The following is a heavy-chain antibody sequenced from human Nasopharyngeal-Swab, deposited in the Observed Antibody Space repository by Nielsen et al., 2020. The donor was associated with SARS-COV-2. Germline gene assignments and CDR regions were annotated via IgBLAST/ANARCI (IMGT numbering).Heavy chain of an antibody. V-gene: IGHV3-30-3*01. CDR3: ARDASPMSDHPGAFDI. D-gene: IGHD3-22*01. J-gene: IGHJ3*02. Sequence: GESLKISCAASGFTFSSYAMHWVRQAPGKGLEWVAVISYDGSSKYYADSVKGRFTISRDNSKNTLYLQMNSLRAEDTAVYYCARDASPMSDHPGAFDIWGQGTMVTVSS. CDR1: GFTFSSYA. CDR2: ISYDGSSK.